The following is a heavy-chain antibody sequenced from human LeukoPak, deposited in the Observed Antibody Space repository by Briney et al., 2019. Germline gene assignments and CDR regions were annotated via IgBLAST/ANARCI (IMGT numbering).Heavy chain of an antibody. J-gene: IGHJ6*03. CDR1: GYTFSNYV. D-gene: IGHD5-24*01. CDR3: ARGGYNYGYGAPNYMDV. CDR2: INTYNGDT. Sequence: ASVKVSCKTSGYTFSNYVLSWVRQAPGHGLEWMGWINTYNGDTTSAQKFQDRVTMTTDTSTTTVYMDLGNLRSDDTAVYFCARGGYNYGYGAPNYMDVWGEGTTVIV. V-gene: IGHV1-18*01.